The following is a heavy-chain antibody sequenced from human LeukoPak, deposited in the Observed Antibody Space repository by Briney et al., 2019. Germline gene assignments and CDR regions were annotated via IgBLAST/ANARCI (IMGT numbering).Heavy chain of an antibody. CDR2: IWYDGSNK. V-gene: IGHV3-33*01. CDR1: GFTFSSYG. D-gene: IGHD1-26*01. J-gene: IGHJ4*02. Sequence: GGSLRLSCAASGFTFSSYGMHWVRQAPGKGLEWVAVIWYDGSNKYYADSVKGRFTISRDNAKNSLYLQMNSLRAEDTAVYYCAREGGVVFDYWGQGTLVTVSS. CDR3: AREGGVVFDY.